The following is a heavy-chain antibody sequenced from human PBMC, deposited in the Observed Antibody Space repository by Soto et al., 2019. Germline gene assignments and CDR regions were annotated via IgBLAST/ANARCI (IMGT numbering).Heavy chain of an antibody. CDR2: IYHSGST. Sequence: PSETLSLTCTVSGGSISSGGYYWSWTRQHPGKGLEWIGNIYHSGSTYYNPSLKSRVTISVDTSKNQFSLKLSSVTAADTAVYYCARDRWLHPDQRLVDYWGQGTLVTVSS. V-gene: IGHV4-31*03. J-gene: IGHJ4*02. CDR1: GGSISSGGYY. CDR3: ARDRWLHPDQRLVDY. D-gene: IGHD5-12*01.